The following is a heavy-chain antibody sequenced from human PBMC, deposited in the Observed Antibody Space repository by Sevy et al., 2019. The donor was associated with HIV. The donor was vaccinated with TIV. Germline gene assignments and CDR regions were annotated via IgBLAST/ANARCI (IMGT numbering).Heavy chain of an antibody. CDR1: GYTFTSYG. CDR3: ARTYYYDSSGYYHYFDY. CDR2: ISAYNGNT. D-gene: IGHD3-22*01. Sequence: ASVKVSCKASGYTFTSYGISWVRQAPGQGVEWMGWISAYNGNTNYEQKLQGRVTLTTDTSTSTAYMELRSLSSDDTAVYYWARTYYYDSSGYYHYFDYWGQGTLVTVSS. J-gene: IGHJ4*02. V-gene: IGHV1-18*04.